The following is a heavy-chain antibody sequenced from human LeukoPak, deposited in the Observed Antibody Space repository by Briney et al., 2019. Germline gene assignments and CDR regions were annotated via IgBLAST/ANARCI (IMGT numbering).Heavy chain of an antibody. Sequence: GASVKVSCKASGGTFSSYAISWVRQAPGQGLEWMGRIIPIFGTANYAQKFQGRVTITTDESTSTAYMELSRLRSEDTAVYYCARDHGYAGYAEITYYFDYWGQGTLVTVSS. D-gene: IGHD5-12*01. J-gene: IGHJ4*02. CDR2: IIPIFGTA. V-gene: IGHV1-69*05. CDR3: ARDHGYAGYAEITYYFDY. CDR1: GGTFSSYA.